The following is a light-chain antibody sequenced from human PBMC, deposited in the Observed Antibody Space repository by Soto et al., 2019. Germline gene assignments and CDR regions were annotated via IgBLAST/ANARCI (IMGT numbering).Light chain of an antibody. Sequence: EIVMTQSPATLSVSPGERATLSCRASQSVSSNLAWYQQNPGQAPRLLIYGASTRATGIPARFSDSGSGTVFTLTISGLQSEDFAVYYCEQYNNWPRTCGQGTKLEIK. J-gene: IGKJ2*01. CDR2: GAS. CDR3: EQYNNWPRT. CDR1: QSVSSN. V-gene: IGKV3-15*01.